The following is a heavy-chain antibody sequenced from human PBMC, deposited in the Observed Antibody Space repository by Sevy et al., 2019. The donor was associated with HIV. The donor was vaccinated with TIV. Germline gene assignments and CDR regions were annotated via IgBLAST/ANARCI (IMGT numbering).Heavy chain of an antibody. CDR3: ARPEGYDYVWGRTGGAFDI. D-gene: IGHD3-16*01. Sequence: SETLSLTCAVYGGSFSGYYWSWIRQPPGKGLEWIGEINHSGSTNYNPSLKSRVTISVDTSKNQFSLKRGSVTAADTAVYYCARPEGYDYVWGRTGGAFDIWGQGTMVTVSS. J-gene: IGHJ3*02. CDR2: INHSGST. V-gene: IGHV4-34*01. CDR1: GGSFSGYY.